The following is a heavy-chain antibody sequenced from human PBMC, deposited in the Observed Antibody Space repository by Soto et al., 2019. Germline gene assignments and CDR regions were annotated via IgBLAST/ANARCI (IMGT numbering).Heavy chain of an antibody. CDR2: FYYSGST. CDR3: ARSVGDYYYGMDV. J-gene: IGHJ6*02. D-gene: IGHD1-26*01. V-gene: IGHV4-39*01. CDR1: GAGITSTSYH. Sequence: SETLSRTCTLSGAGITSTSYHWGWIRQPPGKGLEWIGNFYYSGSTYYNPSLRSRVTISVDASKNQFSVKVSSVTATDTAVYYCARSVGDYYYGMDVWGPGTTVT.